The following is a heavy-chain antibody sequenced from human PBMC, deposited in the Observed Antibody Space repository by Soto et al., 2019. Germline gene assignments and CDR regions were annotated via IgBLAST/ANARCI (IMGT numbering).Heavy chain of an antibody. D-gene: IGHD1-26*01. CDR3: ARTHSGSYYSVFNY. V-gene: IGHV4-38-2*01. CDR2: IYRSGTT. Sequence: ASETLSLTCVVSNFSISSGYYWGWIRQSPGKGLEWIASIYRSGTTSYNPSLKSRVTISVDPSKNQSSLMLTAVTAADTAVYYCARTHSGSYYSVFNYWGRGSLVTVSS. J-gene: IGHJ4*02. CDR1: NFSISSGYY.